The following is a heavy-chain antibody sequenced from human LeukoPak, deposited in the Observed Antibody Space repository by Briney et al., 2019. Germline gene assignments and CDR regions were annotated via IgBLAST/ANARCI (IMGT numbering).Heavy chain of an antibody. CDR1: GFTFSSYA. Sequence: GGSLRLSCAASGFTFSSYAMSWVRQAPGKGLEWVSAISGSGGSTYYADSVKGRFTISRDNSKNTLYLQMNSLRAEDTALYYCARTEYYDFWSGSFHPWYFDLWGRGTLVTVSS. CDR3: ARTEYYDFWSGSFHPWYFDL. CDR2: ISGSGGST. D-gene: IGHD3-3*01. V-gene: IGHV3-23*01. J-gene: IGHJ2*01.